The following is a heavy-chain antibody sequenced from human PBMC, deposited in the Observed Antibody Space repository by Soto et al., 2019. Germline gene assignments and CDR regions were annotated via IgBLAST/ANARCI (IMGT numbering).Heavy chain of an antibody. Sequence: GGSLRLSXAASGFSFGTFVMTWFRQAPGGGLEWVASITDSGYTASYAETVEGRFTVSRGNSKNKLHLQMNDLRAEDTATYYCAKNGQWLATPPEAWGQGTLVTVSS. D-gene: IGHD6-19*01. CDR1: GFSFGTFV. CDR3: AKNGQWLATPPEA. J-gene: IGHJ4*02. V-gene: IGHV3-23*01. CDR2: ITDSGYTA.